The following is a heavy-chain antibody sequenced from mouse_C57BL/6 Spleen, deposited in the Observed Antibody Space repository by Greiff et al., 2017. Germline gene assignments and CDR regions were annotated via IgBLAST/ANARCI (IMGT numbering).Heavy chain of an antibody. CDR1: GFTFSSYA. D-gene: IGHD2-3*01. CDR2: ISDGGSYT. CDR3: ASNDGYYEDY. J-gene: IGHJ4*01. V-gene: IGHV5-4*03. Sequence: DVMLVESGGGLVKPGGSLKLSCAASGFTFSSYAMSWVRQTPEKRLEWVATISDGGSYTYYPDNVKGRFTISRDNAKNNLYLQMSHLKSEDTAMYYCASNDGYYEDYWGQGTSVTVSS.